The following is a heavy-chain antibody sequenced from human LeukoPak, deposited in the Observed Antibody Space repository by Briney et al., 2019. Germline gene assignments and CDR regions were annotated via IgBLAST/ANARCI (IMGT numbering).Heavy chain of an antibody. CDR2: ISRSSSTI. J-gene: IGHJ4*02. D-gene: IGHD1-26*01. CDR3: ARDRGGSYSAIDY. Sequence: GGSLRLSCAASGFTFSSYSMTWVRQAPGKGLEWVSFISRSSSTIFYADSVKGRFTISRDNANNALYLQMNSLRADDTAVYYCARDRGGSYSAIDYWGQGTLDPVPS. V-gene: IGHV3-48*04. CDR1: GFTFSSYS.